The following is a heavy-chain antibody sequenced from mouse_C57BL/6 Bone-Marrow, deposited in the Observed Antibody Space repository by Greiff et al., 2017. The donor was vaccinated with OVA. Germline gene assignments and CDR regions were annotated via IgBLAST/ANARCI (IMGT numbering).Heavy chain of an antibody. V-gene: IGHV1-47*01. Sequence: QVQLQQSGAELVKPGASVKMSCKASGYTFTTYPIGWMKQNPGKGLEWIGHFHPYNDDTKYNEKFKGKATLTVEKSSSTAYLELSRLTSDDSSVDYCGKSGDCDRDWFAYWGQGNLVTVSA. CDR2: FHPYNDDT. J-gene: IGHJ3*01. CDR1: GYTFTTYP. CDR3: GKSGDCDRDWFAY. D-gene: IGHD3-1*01.